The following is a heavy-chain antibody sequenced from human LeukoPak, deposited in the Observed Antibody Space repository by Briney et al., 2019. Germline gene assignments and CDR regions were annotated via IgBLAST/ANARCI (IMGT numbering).Heavy chain of an antibody. V-gene: IGHV3-23*01. Sequence: GGSLRLSCAASGFTFSSFAMSWVRQAPGKGLQWVSTVSGNGVYTYYPDSVRGRFTISRDRSRNTVYLQLSSLRPEDTALYYCAKHLTATNTYIFFGLDVWGQGTSVTVSS. CDR1: GFTFSSFA. CDR2: VSGNGVYT. J-gene: IGHJ6*02. CDR3: AKHLTATNTYIFFGLDV. D-gene: IGHD1-26*01.